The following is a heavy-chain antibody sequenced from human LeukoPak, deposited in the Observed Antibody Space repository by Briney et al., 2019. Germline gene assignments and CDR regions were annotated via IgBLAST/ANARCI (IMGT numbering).Heavy chain of an antibody. CDR2: IWYDGSNK. Sequence: AGGSLRLSCAASGFTFSSYGMHWVRQAPGKGLEWVAVIWYDGSNKYYADSVKGRFTISRDNSKNTLYLQMNSLRAEDTAVYYCARGGTTVTTPTYFDYWGQGTLVTVSS. CDR3: ARGGTTVTTPTYFDY. J-gene: IGHJ4*02. CDR1: GFTFSSYG. V-gene: IGHV3-33*01. D-gene: IGHD4-4*01.